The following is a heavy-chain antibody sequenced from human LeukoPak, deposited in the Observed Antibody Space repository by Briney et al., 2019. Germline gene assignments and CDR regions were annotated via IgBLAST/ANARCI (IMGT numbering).Heavy chain of an antibody. CDR1: GGSISSGDYY. D-gene: IGHD3-9*01. J-gene: IGHJ4*02. CDR3: ARPARYGTFDY. V-gene: IGHV4-30-4*01. CDR2: IYYSGST. Sequence: SETLSLTCTVSGGSISSGDYYWSWIRQPPGKGLGWIGYIYYSGSTYYNPSLKSRVTISVDTSKNQFSLKLSSVTAADTAVYYCARPARYGTFDYWGQGTLVTVSS.